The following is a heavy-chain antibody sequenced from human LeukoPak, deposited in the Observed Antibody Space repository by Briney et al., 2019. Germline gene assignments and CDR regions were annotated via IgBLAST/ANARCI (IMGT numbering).Heavy chain of an antibody. Sequence: GGSLRLSCAASGFTFSSYAMSWVRQAPGKGLEWVSSVSGSGGSTYYADSVKGRFTISRDNSKSTLFLQMNSLRAEDTAVYYCAKSSYYDSSGYYREYYFDYWGQGTLVTVSS. CDR3: AKSSYYDSSGYYREYYFDY. J-gene: IGHJ4*02. D-gene: IGHD3-22*01. CDR1: GFTFSSYA. V-gene: IGHV3-23*01. CDR2: VSGSGGST.